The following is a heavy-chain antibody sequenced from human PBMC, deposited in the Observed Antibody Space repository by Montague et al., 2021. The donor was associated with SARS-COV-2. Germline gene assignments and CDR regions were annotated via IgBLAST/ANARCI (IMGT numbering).Heavy chain of an antibody. D-gene: IGHD3-22*01. CDR2: ISWKSGSI. CDR3: AKVMREDYYDSSGSPDAFDI. V-gene: IGHV3-9*01. Sequence: SLRLSCAASGFTFDDYAMHWVRQAPGKGLEWVSGISWKSGSIAYADSVKGRFTISRDNVKNSLYLQMNSLRAEDTALYYCAKVMREDYYDSSGSPDAFDIWGQGTMVTVSS. CDR1: GFTFDDYA. J-gene: IGHJ3*02.